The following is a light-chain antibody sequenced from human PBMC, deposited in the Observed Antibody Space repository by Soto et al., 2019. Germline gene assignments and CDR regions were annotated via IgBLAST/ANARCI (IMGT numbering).Light chain of an antibody. CDR2: DAS. Sequence: EIVLTQSPGTRSLSPGERASLSCRASQSFSYYLAWYQQKPGQAPRLLIYDASSRATGVPDRFSGSGSGTDFTLTISRLEPEDFAVYYCQQRSNWRITLGQGTRLEIK. J-gene: IGKJ5*01. CDR1: QSFSYY. V-gene: IGKV3D-20*02. CDR3: QQRSNWRIT.